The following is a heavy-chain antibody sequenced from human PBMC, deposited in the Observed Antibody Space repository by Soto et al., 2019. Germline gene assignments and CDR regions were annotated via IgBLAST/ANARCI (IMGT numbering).Heavy chain of an antibody. CDR1: GFSFSSYA. Sequence: GGSLRLSCAASGFSFSSYAMNWVLQAPGKGLEWVSVISGSGGSTYYADSVKGRFTISRDNSKNTLYLQMNSLRAEDTAVYYCAKDRYGDYGGIDYWGQGTMVTVSS. V-gene: IGHV3-23*01. D-gene: IGHD4-17*01. J-gene: IGHJ4*02. CDR3: AKDRYGDYGGIDY. CDR2: ISGSGGST.